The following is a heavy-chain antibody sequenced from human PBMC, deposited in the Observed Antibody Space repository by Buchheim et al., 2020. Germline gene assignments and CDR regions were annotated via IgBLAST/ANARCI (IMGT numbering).Heavy chain of an antibody. Sequence: QVQLQESGPGLVKPSQTLSLTCTVSGGSINSSPYYWSWIRQHPGKGLEWIGYISYRGSTTYNPSLMSRITISLDTSENQFSLRLSSVTAADTAVYHCARVSEYTTGYGGFDYWGQGTL. CDR1: GGSINSSPYY. J-gene: IGHJ4*02. D-gene: IGHD4-23*01. V-gene: IGHV4-31*03. CDR3: ARVSEYTTGYGGFDY. CDR2: ISYRGST.